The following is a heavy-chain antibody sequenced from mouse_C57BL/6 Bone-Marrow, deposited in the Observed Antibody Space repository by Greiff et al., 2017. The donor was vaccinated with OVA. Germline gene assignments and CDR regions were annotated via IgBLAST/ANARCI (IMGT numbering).Heavy chain of an antibody. V-gene: IGHV1-64*01. CDR3: ARSPRGLLLRYPPWFAY. CDR1: GYTFTSYW. Sequence: QVQLQQPGAELVKPGASVKLSCKASGYTFTSYWMRWVKQRPGQGLEWIGMIHPNSGSTNYNEKFKSKATLTVDKSSSTAYMQLSSLTSEDSAVYYCARSPRGLLLRYPPWFAYWGQGTLVTVSA. CDR2: IHPNSGST. D-gene: IGHD1-1*01. J-gene: IGHJ3*01.